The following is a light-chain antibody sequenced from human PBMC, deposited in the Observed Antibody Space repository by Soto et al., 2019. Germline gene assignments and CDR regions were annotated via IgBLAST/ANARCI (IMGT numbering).Light chain of an antibody. CDR2: GAS. V-gene: IGKV3-20*01. Sequence: EIVLTQSPGTLSLSPGERATLSCRASQSVSTSYLAWYRQRPGQAPRLLIYGASNRATGVPDRFSGSGSATDFTLTISRLESEDFAVFYCQQYGSSPPTFGQGTKVEIK. CDR1: QSVSTSY. J-gene: IGKJ1*01. CDR3: QQYGSSPPT.